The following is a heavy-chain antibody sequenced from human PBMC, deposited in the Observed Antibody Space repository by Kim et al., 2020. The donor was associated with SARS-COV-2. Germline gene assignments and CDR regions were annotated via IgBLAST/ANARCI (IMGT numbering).Heavy chain of an antibody. Sequence: SETLSLTCAVSGGSFGSYYWAWIRQPPGKGLEWIAETSQSGSTNYNPSLKSRVTISVDTSKNQFSLKLTSVTAADTAVYYCLRDHGDYPRYFELWGRGTLVTVSS. CDR1: GGSFGSYY. V-gene: IGHV4-34*01. CDR3: LRDHGDYPRYFEL. D-gene: IGHD5-12*01. CDR2: TSQSGST. J-gene: IGHJ2*01.